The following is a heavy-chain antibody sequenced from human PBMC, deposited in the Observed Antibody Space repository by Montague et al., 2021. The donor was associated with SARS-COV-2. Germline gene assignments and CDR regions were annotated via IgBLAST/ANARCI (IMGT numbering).Heavy chain of an antibody. CDR2: IYYSGST. V-gene: IGHV4-31*03. Sequence: TLSLTCTVSGGSISSGGYYWSWIRQHPGKGLEWIGYIYYSGSTYYNPSLKSRVTISVDTSKNQFSLKLSSVTAADTAMYYCARAAPWSFRDILTGYYYYYGIDVWGQGTTVTVSS. D-gene: IGHD3-9*01. CDR3: ARAAPWSFRDILTGYYYYYGIDV. J-gene: IGHJ6*02. CDR1: GGSISSGGYY.